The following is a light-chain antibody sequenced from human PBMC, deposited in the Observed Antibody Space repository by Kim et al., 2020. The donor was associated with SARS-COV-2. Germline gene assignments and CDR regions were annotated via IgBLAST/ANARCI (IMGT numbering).Light chain of an antibody. CDR2: ANN. Sequence: ELTQPPSASGTPGQRVTISCSGSSSNIGRNSVNWYQQHPGTAPKLLIYANNERPSGVPDRLSGSKSGTSASLAISGLQSEDEADYYCAAWDDSLSGPVFGGGTQLTVL. CDR3: AAWDDSLSGPV. CDR1: SSNIGRNS. V-gene: IGLV1-44*01. J-gene: IGLJ3*02.